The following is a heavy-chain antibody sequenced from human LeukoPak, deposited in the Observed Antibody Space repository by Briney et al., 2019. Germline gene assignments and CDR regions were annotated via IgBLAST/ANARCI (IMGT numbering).Heavy chain of an antibody. CDR3: ARDGGVHEYWFDP. Sequence: SVKVSCKASGGTFSSYAISWVRQAPGQGLEWMGGIIPIVGTANYAQKFQGRVTITTDESTSTAYMELSSLRSEDTGVYYCARDGGVHEYWFDPWGQGTLVTVSS. J-gene: IGHJ5*02. D-gene: IGHD5/OR15-5a*01. CDR1: GGTFSSYA. CDR2: IIPIVGTA. V-gene: IGHV1-69*05.